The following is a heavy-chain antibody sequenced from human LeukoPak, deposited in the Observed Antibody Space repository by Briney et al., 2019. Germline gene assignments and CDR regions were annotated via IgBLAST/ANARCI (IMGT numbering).Heavy chain of an antibody. V-gene: IGHV1-69*06. Sequence: PSVKVSCKASGGTFSTFGISGVREAPGQGLECMGGITPMSGTVNNAQQFQGRVTITADKSTGTAYMELSSLRSDDTAVYYCARETGYAYGRAPLDYWGQGTLVTVSS. CDR2: ITPMSGTV. J-gene: IGHJ4*02. D-gene: IGHD5-18*01. CDR3: ARETGYAYGRAPLDY. CDR1: GGTFSTFG.